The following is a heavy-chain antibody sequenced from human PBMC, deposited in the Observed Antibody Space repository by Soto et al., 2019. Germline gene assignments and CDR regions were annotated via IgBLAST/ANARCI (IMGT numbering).Heavy chain of an antibody. J-gene: IGHJ3*01. D-gene: IGHD2-2*01. CDR1: GVSISNPYYY. CDR2: IHYSGST. V-gene: IGHV4-39*01. Sequence: QLQLQQSGPGLVKPSETLSLTCTVSGVSISNPYYYWGWIRQTPGKGLEWIGSIHYSGSTFYNPSLRKRVNISLTTSRNQFSLRLTSVSVADTAVYYCARRQSTDTVQAPSAIYADDGFDFWGQGTMVTVSS. CDR3: ARRQSTDTVQAPSAIYADDGFDF.